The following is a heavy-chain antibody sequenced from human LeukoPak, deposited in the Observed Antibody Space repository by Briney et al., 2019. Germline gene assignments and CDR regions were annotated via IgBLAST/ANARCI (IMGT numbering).Heavy chain of an antibody. CDR2: INRDGSDT. V-gene: IGHV3-74*01. CDR3: ARDPRRYFDS. J-gene: IGHJ4*02. D-gene: IGHD3-9*01. Sequence: GGPPRLSCAASGFTFINYWMHWARQAPGKGLVWISRINRDGSDTTYTDSVKGRFTISRDNVKNTLYLQMNSLRGDDTAVYFCARDPRRYFDSWGQGTLVTVSS. CDR1: GFTFINYW.